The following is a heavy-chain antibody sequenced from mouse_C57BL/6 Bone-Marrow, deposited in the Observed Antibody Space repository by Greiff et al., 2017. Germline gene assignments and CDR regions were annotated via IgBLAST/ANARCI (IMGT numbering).Heavy chain of an antibody. J-gene: IGHJ3*01. CDR2: IDPSDSET. D-gene: IGHD2-4*01. CDR3: AIYYDEVFFAY. Sequence: QVQLQQPGAELVRPGSSVKLSCKASGYTFTSYWMHWVKQRPIQGLEWIGNIDPSDSETHYNQKFKDKATLTVDKSSSTAYMHLSSLTSEDSAVYDCAIYYDEVFFAYWGQGTLVTVSA. V-gene: IGHV1-52*01. CDR1: GYTFTSYW.